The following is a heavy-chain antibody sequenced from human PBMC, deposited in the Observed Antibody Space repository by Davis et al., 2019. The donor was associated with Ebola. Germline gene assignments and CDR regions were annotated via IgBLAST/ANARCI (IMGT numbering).Heavy chain of an antibody. CDR1: GFTFSGYS. CDR3: ARDPYSSSSGDLYYYYYGMDV. CDR2: INSDGSST. D-gene: IGHD6-6*01. Sequence: HTGGSLRLSCAASGFTFSGYSMNWVRQAPGKGLVWVSRINSDGSSTSYADSVKGRFTISRDNAKNSLYLQMNSLRAEDTAVYYCARDPYSSSSGDLYYYYYGMDVWGQGTTVTVSS. V-gene: IGHV3-74*01. J-gene: IGHJ6*02.